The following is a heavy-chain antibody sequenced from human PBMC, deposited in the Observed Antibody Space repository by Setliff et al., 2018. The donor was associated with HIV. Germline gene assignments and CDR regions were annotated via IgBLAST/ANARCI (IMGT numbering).Heavy chain of an antibody. Sequence: ASVKVSCKVFGYTLAALSIHWVRQAPGKGLEWMGGFDPEDGERINAEKFQGRVTMTEDASTDTAYMELSSLTSEDTAIYFCATDQLLLGGSYSDYWGQGTLVTVSS. D-gene: IGHD1-26*01. CDR3: ATDQLLLGGSYSDY. V-gene: IGHV1-24*01. CDR1: GYTLAALS. J-gene: IGHJ4*02. CDR2: FDPEDGER.